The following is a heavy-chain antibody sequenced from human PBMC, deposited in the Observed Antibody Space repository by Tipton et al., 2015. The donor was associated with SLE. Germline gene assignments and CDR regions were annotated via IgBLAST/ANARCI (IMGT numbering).Heavy chain of an antibody. CDR3: ARDRLAGWFGAFDI. J-gene: IGHJ3*02. CDR2: IIPIFGTA. V-gene: IGHV1-69*05. CDR1: GYTFTSYY. Sequence: QSGAEVKKPGASVKVSCKASGYTFTSYYMHWVRQAPGQGLEWMGGIIPIFGTANYAQKFQGRVTITTDESTSTAYMELSSLRSEDTAVYYCARDRLAGWFGAFDIWGQGTMVTVSS. D-gene: IGHD3-10*01.